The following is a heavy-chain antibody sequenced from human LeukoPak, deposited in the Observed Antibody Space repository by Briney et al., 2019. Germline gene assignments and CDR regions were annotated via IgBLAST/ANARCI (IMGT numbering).Heavy chain of an antibody. CDR1: GFTFSTYN. CDR2: ISSSSYYI. V-gene: IGHV3-21*01. J-gene: IGHJ5*02. CDR3: AKALGYCSGGSCYWWFDP. Sequence: TGGSLRLSCAASGFTFSTYNMNWVRQAPGKGLEWVSSISSSSYYIYYADSVKGRFTISRDNAKNSLYLQMNSLRAEDTAVYYCAKALGYCSGGSCYWWFDPWGQGTLVTVSS. D-gene: IGHD2-15*01.